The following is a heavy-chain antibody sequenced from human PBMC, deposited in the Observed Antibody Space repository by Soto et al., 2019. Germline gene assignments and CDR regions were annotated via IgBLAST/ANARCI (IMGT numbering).Heavy chain of an antibody. J-gene: IGHJ6*03. V-gene: IGHV4-59*01. D-gene: IGHD3-3*01. CDR3: SRAPFVGVTIFGVEYYMDV. CDR2: IYYSGST. CDR1: GGSISSYY. Sequence: PSETLSLTCTVSGGSISSYYWSWIRQPPGKGLEWIGYIYYSGSTNYNPSLKSRVTISVDTSKNQFSLKLSSVTAADTAVYYCSRAPFVGVTIFGVEYYMDVWGKGTSVTVSS.